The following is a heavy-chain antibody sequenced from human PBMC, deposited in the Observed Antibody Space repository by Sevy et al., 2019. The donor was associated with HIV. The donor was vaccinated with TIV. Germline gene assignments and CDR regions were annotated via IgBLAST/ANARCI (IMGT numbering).Heavy chain of an antibody. CDR3: AKVDSGSSGWYGAFDI. CDR1: GFTFSSYA. V-gene: IGHV3-23*01. CDR2: ISGSGGST. J-gene: IGHJ3*02. Sequence: GGSLRLSCAASGFTFSSYAMSWVRQAPGKGLEWVSAISGSGGSTYYADSVKGRFTISRDNSKNTLYLQMNSLRAEDTAVYYCAKVDSGSSGWYGAFDIWGQGTMVTVSS. D-gene: IGHD6-19*01.